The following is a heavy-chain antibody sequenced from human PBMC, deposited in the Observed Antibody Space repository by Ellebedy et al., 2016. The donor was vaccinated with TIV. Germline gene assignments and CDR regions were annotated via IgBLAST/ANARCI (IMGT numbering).Heavy chain of an antibody. Sequence: GESLKISCAASGFTFSSYAMSWVRQAPGKGLEWVSAISGSGVGTYYADSVKGRFTISRDNSKNTLYLQMNSLRADDTAIYYCARVDYGLAFHIWGQGTMVTVSS. J-gene: IGHJ3*02. CDR2: ISGSGVGT. CDR1: GFTFSSYA. CDR3: ARVDYGLAFHI. D-gene: IGHD3-16*01. V-gene: IGHV3-23*01.